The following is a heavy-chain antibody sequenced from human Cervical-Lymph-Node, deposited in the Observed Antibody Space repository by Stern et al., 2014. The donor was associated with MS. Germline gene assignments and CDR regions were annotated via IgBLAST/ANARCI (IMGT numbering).Heavy chain of an antibody. CDR2: LSYDGDNK. CDR1: ESGFSNFA. V-gene: IGHV3-30*10. CDR3: ARVNILTGYYVFDF. J-gene: IGHJ4*02. Sequence: VQLVESGGGVVQPGKSLRLSCVASESGFSNFAMHWLRQAPGKELEWVDFLSYDGDNKYYRDSVKGRFTISRDNSQSTLFLHMNSLRVEDTAVYYCARVNILTGYYVFDFWGQGALVTVSS. D-gene: IGHD3-9*01.